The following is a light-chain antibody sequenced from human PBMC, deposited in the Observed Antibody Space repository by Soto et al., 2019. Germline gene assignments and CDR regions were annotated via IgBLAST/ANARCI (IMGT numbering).Light chain of an antibody. J-gene: IGKJ1*01. Sequence: IVMTHSPATLSVSPWERATLSCRASQSINSNLAWYQQKPGQAPRLLMFRASIRATGFPARFSGSGSGTDFTLTISSLAPDDFAIYYCHQRQSWPRTFGQGTKVDIK. V-gene: IGKV3-15*01. CDR3: HQRQSWPRT. CDR1: QSINSN. CDR2: RAS.